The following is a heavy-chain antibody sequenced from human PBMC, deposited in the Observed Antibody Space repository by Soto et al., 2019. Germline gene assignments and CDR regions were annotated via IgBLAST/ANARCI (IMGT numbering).Heavy chain of an antibody. CDR3: ARVGGGLASLGYYGMDV. Sequence: ASVKVSCKASGYTFIGYYIHWGLHAPGQGLEWMGWINPNSGGTNYAQRFQGWVTMTRDRSISTAYMELSRLKSDDTAVYYCARVGGGLASLGYYGMDVWGQGTTVTVSS. CDR1: GYTFIGYY. D-gene: IGHD3-10*01. V-gene: IGHV1-2*04. CDR2: INPNSGGT. J-gene: IGHJ6*02.